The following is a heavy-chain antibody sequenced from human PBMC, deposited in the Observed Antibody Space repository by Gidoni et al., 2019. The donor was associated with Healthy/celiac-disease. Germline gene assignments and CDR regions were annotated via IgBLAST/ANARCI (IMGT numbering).Heavy chain of an antibody. D-gene: IGHD2-2*01. V-gene: IGHV1-2*02. CDR3: ARSLSLYQLLVDY. CDR1: GYIFTGYY. J-gene: IGHJ4*02. CDR2: INPNSGGT. Sequence: QVQLVQSGAEVKKPGASAQVSCTASGYIFTGYYMHWLQQAPGQGLDWMGWINPNSGGTNYAQKFQGRVTMTRDTSISTAYMELSRLRSDDTAVYYCARSLSLYQLLVDYWGQGTLVTVSS.